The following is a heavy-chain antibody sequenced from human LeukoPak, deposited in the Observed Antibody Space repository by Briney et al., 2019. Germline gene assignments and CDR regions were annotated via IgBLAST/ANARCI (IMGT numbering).Heavy chain of an antibody. Sequence: SQTLSLTCAISGDSLSKDRATWNWVRQSPSRGLEWLGRTYYRSKWYNDYAVSVKGRVTINPDTSKKQFSLQLNSVTPEDTAMYYCARGNGYPFDYGGQGTLVTVSS. V-gene: IGHV6-1*01. D-gene: IGHD3-16*01. J-gene: IGHJ4*02. CDR2: TYYRSKWYN. CDR3: ARGNGYPFDY. CDR1: GDSLSKDRAT.